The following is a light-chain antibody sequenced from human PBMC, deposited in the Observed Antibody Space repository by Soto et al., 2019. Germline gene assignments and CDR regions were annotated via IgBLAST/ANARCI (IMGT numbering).Light chain of an antibody. CDR2: GNR. J-gene: IGLJ3*02. Sequence: QAVVTQPPSVSGAPGQRVTISCTGNNSNLGAGYDVHWYQQLPGAAPKLVVFGNRNRPSGVPERFSGSKSGTSASLAITGLQAEDEADYYCSSYTSSSTWVFGGGTKLTVL. CDR3: SSYTSSSTWV. V-gene: IGLV1-40*01. CDR1: NSNLGAGYD.